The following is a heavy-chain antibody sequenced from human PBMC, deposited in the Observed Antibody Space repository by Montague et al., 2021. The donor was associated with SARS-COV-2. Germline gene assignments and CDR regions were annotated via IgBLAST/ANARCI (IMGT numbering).Heavy chain of an antibody. CDR3: ARAPYYYTSKFDF. D-gene: IGHD3-10*01. Sequence: SLRLSFSASGFTFNTFIIHWVRQAPGKGLEWVASISHDENGRYYADSVKGRFSISRDNSNNSASLQMNSLRGDDTAVRYCARAPYYYTSKFDFWGQGTLVIVSS. CDR2: ISHDENGR. J-gene: IGHJ4*02. CDR1: GFTFNTFI. V-gene: IGHV3-30*04.